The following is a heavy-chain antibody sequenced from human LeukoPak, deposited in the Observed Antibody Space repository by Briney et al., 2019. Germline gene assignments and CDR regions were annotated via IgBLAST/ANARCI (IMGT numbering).Heavy chain of an antibody. CDR3: ARPRAVGATRAFDI. V-gene: IGHV1-18*04. CDR2: ISAYNGNT. J-gene: IGHJ3*02. D-gene: IGHD1-26*01. CDR1: GYTFTGYD. Sequence: GASVKVSCKASGYTFTGYDIHWVRQAPGQGLEWMGWISAYNGNTNYAQKLQGRVTMTTDTSTSTAYMELRSLRSDDTAVYYCARPRAVGATRAFDIWGQGTMVTVSS.